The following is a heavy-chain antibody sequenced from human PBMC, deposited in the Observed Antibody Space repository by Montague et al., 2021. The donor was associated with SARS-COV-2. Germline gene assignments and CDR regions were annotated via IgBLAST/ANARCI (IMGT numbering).Heavy chain of an antibody. CDR1: GFTFSSYE. CDR3: AREGRGEQWLVRAFDI. D-gene: IGHD6-19*01. Sequence: SLRLSLSASGFTFSSYEMNWVRQAPGKGLEWVSNMSSSGNTIYYADSVKGRFTISRDNAKNSLYLQMNSLRAEDTAVYYCAREGRGEQWLVRAFDIWGQGTMVTVSS. J-gene: IGHJ3*02. CDR2: MSSSGNTI. V-gene: IGHV3-48*03.